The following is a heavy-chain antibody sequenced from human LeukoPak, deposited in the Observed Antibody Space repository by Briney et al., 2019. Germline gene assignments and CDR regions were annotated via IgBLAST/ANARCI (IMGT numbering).Heavy chain of an antibody. D-gene: IGHD6-19*01. V-gene: IGHV3-23*01. CDR3: ARGSRGVWYNFDY. CDR2: ISGNGDGT. J-gene: IGHJ4*02. Sequence: PGGSLRLSCAASGFTFSSYTMTWVRQAPGEGLNWVSSISGNGDGTKYADSVKGRFTTFRDNSKNTLYVQMNSLRVEDTAVYYCARGSRGVWYNFDYWGQGILVTVSS. CDR1: GFTFSSYT.